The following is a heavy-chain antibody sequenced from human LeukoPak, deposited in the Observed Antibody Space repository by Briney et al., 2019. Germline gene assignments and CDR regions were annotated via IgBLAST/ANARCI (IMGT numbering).Heavy chain of an antibody. CDR3: AREGITMVRGGGVSWFDP. D-gene: IGHD3-10*01. CDR2: IKQDGSEK. J-gene: IGHJ5*02. CDR1: GFTFCSYW. V-gene: IGHV3-7*01. Sequence: GGSLRLSCAASGFTFCSYWMSWVRQAPGRGLEWVANIKQDGSEKYYVDSVKGRFTIYRDNAKNSLYLQMNSLGAEDTAVYYCAREGITMVRGGGVSWFDPWGQGTLVTVSS.